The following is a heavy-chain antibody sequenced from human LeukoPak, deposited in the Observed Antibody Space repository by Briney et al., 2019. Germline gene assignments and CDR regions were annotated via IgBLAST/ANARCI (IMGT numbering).Heavy chain of an antibody. CDR3: ARDPASRDNSGYYHFDY. Sequence: GGSLRLSCAASGFTFSSYWMSWVRQAPGKGLEWVANIKQDGSEKYYVDSVKGRFTISRDNAKNSLYLQMNSLRAEDTAVYYCARDPASRDNSGYYHFDYWGQGTLVTVSS. D-gene: IGHD3-22*01. CDR1: GFTFSSYW. J-gene: IGHJ4*02. CDR2: IKQDGSEK. V-gene: IGHV3-7*01.